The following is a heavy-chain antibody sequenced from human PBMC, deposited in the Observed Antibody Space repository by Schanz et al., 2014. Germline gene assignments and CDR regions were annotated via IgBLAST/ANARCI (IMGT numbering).Heavy chain of an antibody. CDR1: RFTFSSYA. CDR2: ISGLGEAT. D-gene: IGHD2-2*01. Sequence: VQLVESGGGLVQPGGSLRLSCAASRFTFSSYAMSWVRQAPGKGLEWVSTISGLGEATFYSDSVKGRFTVSRDNSKNIVYLQMNRLRAEDTAVYYCAKSMYSTSWAFDFWGQGAQVTVSS. J-gene: IGHJ4*02. V-gene: IGHV3-23*04. CDR3: AKSMYSTSWAFDF.